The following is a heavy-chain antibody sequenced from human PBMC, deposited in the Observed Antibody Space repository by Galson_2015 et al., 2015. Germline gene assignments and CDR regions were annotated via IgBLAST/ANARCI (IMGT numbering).Heavy chain of an antibody. CDR1: GDSITNHH. J-gene: IGHJ4*02. D-gene: IGHD5-24*01. Sequence: ETLSLTCTVSGDSITNHHWSWLRQPPGKGLEWVDYIYYTGTTNYHPSLRSRVTISVDTSKKHFSLKLSSVTAADTAVYYCARDAAHGHDAWGPGTLVTVSS. V-gene: IGHV4-59*11. CDR3: ARDAAHGHDA. CDR2: IYYTGTT.